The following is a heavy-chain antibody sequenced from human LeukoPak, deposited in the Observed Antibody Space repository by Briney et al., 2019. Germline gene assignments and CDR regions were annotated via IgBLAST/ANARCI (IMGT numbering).Heavy chain of an antibody. CDR3: ATERAGTYDYVWGSYRLFDY. Sequence: ASVKVSCKVSGYTLTELSMHWVRQAPGKGLEWMGGFDPEDGETIYAQKFQGRVTMTEDTSTDTAYMELSSLRSEDTAVYYCATERAGTYDYVWGSYRLFDYWGQGTLVTVSS. CDR1: GYTLTELS. D-gene: IGHD3-16*02. J-gene: IGHJ4*02. V-gene: IGHV1-24*01. CDR2: FDPEDGET.